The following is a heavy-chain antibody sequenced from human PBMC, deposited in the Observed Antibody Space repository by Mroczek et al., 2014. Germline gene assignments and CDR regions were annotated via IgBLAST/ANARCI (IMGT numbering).Heavy chain of an antibody. CDR2: INHSGST. Sequence: QVQLQQWGAGLLKPSETLSLTCAVYGGSFSGYYWSWIRQPPGKGLEWIGEINHSGSTNYNPSLKSRVTISVDTSKNQFSLKLSSVTAADTAVYYCAREGRYCSGGSCNMEPDYWGQGTLVTVSS. CDR3: AREGRYCSGGSCNMEPDY. J-gene: IGHJ4*02. CDR1: GGSFSGYY. D-gene: IGHD2-15*01. V-gene: IGHV4-34*01.